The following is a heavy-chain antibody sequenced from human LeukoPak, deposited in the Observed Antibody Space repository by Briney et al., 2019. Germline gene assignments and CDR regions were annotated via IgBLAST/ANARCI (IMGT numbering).Heavy chain of an antibody. D-gene: IGHD4-17*01. J-gene: IGHJ4*02. CDR1: GFTMQDFG. CDR2: IWYDGSQK. V-gene: IGHV3-33*06. CDR3: VKGADGDYDFGASFYFES. Sequence: GRSLTLSCAASGFTMQDFGMHWVRQAPGKGMEWVAVIWYDGSQKHYVEYVKGRFTISRENSMNTLSLQVDGLRVEGTGVYYCVKGADGDYDFGASFYFESWGQGTLVTVSS.